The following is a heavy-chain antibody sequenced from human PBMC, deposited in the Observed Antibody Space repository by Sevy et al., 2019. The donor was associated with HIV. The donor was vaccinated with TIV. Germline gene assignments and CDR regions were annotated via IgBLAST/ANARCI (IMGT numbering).Heavy chain of an antibody. CDR3: ARDLREYSSSSKYYFDY. CDR2: ISSSNNYI. V-gene: IGHV3-21*01. Sequence: GGSLRLSCAASGFTFSSYSMNWVRQAPGKGLEWVSSISSSNNYIYYADSLKGRFTISRDNAKNSLYLQVNSLRAEDTALYYCARDLREYSSSSKYYFDYWGQGILVTVSS. J-gene: IGHJ4*02. D-gene: IGHD6-6*01. CDR1: GFTFSSYS.